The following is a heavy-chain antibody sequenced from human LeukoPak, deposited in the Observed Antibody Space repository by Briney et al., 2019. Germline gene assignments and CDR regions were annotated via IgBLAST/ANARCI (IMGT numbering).Heavy chain of an antibody. CDR1: GGSISSGSYY. CDR2: IYTSGST. Sequence: SETLSLTCTVSGGSISSGSYYWSWLRQPAGTGLEWIGRIYTSGSTNYNPSLTSRVTISVDTSKNQFSLKLSSVTAADTAVYYCARELVVAATKMGWFDPWGQGTLVTVSS. CDR3: ARELVVAATKMGWFDP. D-gene: IGHD2-15*01. V-gene: IGHV4-61*02. J-gene: IGHJ5*02.